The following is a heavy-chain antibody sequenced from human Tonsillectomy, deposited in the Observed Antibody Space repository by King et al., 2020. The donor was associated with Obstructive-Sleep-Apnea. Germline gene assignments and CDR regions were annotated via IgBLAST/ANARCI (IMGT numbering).Heavy chain of an antibody. Sequence: VQLQQWGAGLLKPSETLSLTCAVYGGSFSGYYWSWIRQPPGKGLEWIGEINHSGSTNYNPSLKSRVTISVDTSKNQCSLKLSSVTAADTAVYYWARDTGSQWDAFDIWGQGTMVTVSS. CDR1: GGSFSGYY. CDR2: INHSGST. CDR3: ARDTGSQWDAFDI. J-gene: IGHJ3*02. D-gene: IGHD3-10*01. V-gene: IGHV4-34*01.